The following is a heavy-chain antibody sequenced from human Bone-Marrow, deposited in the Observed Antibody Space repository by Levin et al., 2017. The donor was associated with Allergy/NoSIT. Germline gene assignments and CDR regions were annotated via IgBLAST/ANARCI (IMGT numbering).Heavy chain of an antibody. CDR2: IWHDGSNK. CDR3: ARDHPCDLVEPRRSYYYMGV. D-gene: IGHD1-14*01. CDR1: GFTFSDYG. Sequence: AGGSLRLSCAASGFTFSDYGMHWVRQTPGKRLEWVAVIWHDGSNKKYGDSVKGRFTLSRDNSKNTLYLQMNRLRDEDTATYYCARDHPCDLVEPRRSYYYMGVWGTGTTVNVSS. J-gene: IGHJ6*03. V-gene: IGHV3-33*01.